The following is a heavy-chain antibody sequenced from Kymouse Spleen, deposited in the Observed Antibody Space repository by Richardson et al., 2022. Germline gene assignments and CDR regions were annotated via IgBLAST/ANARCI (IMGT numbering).Heavy chain of an antibody. CDR2: INHSGST. CDR1: GGSFSGYY. Sequence: QVQLQQWGAGLLKPSETLSLTCAVYGGSFSGYYWSWIRQPPGKGLEWIGEINHSGSTNYNPSLKSRVTISVDTSKNQFSLKLSSVTAADTAVYYCARGRILTGYP*YYFDYWGQGTLVTVSS. D-gene: IGHD3-9*01. CDR3: ARGRILTGYP*YYFDY. J-gene: IGHJ4*02. V-gene: IGHV4-34*01.